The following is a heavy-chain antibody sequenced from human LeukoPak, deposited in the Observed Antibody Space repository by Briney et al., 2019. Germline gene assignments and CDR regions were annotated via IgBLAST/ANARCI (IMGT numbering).Heavy chain of an antibody. CDR2: VYTSGLT. CDR1: GGSIRSYY. D-gene: IGHD4-17*01. Sequence: SETLSLTCTVSGGSIRSYYWSWIRQPAGKGLEWIGRVYTSGLTGYNPSLKSRVTMSVDTSKNQLSLKLTSVTAADTAVYYCATSALDYGDFDSLFDYWGQGTLVAVSS. J-gene: IGHJ4*02. V-gene: IGHV4-4*07. CDR3: ATSALDYGDFDSLFDY.